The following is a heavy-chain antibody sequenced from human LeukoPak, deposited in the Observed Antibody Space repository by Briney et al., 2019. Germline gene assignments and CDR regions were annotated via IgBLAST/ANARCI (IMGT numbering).Heavy chain of an antibody. Sequence: GGSLRLSCAASGFTFSTYTMNWVRQAPGKGLEWISYISGSSTTIYYADSVKGRFTISRDNAKNSLYLQMNSLRAEDTAVYYCARVYGDYFHCWGQGTLVTVSS. CDR2: ISGSSTTI. V-gene: IGHV3-48*01. CDR3: ARVYGDYFHC. D-gene: IGHD4-17*01. CDR1: GFTFSTYT. J-gene: IGHJ4*02.